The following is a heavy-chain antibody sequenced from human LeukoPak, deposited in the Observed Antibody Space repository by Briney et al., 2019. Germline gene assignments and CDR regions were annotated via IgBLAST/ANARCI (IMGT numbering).Heavy chain of an antibody. D-gene: IGHD2-21*02. J-gene: IGHJ2*01. CDR2: INPSVGST. Sequence: GASVKVSCKASGYTFTNHHIHWVRQAPGQGLGWMAIINPSVGSTEYAQKFQGRVTMSRDTSTSTVDMELSGLTSEDTAIYFCAREDSAGDKGLLYLDLWGRGTLVSVSS. CDR1: GYTFTNHH. CDR3: AREDSAGDKGLLYLDL. V-gene: IGHV1-46*01.